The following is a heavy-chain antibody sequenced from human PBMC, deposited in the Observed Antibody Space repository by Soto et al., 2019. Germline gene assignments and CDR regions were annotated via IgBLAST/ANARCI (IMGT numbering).Heavy chain of an antibody. CDR2: IYTSGST. D-gene: IGHD6-13*01. CDR3: ARDPGAVAAAGTYYYYGMDV. CDR1: GGSVSSAY. J-gene: IGHJ6*02. Sequence: PSEPLSLTCTVSGGSVSSAYWSWVRQPCGKGLEWIVRIYTSGSTNYNPSLKSRVTMSVDTSKNQFSLKLSSVTAADTAVYYCARDPGAVAAAGTYYYYGMDVWGQGTTVTVSS. V-gene: IGHV4-4*07.